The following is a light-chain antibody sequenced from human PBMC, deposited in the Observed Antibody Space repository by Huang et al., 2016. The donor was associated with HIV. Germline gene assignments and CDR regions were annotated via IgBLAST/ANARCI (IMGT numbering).Light chain of an antibody. Sequence: DIVMTQSPLSLPVTPGEPASISCRSGQSLLQSNGYNYLDWYLQKPGQSPQLLIYLGSNRASGVPDRFRGSGSGTDFTLKISRVEAEDVGVYYCMQALQIPWTFGQGTKVEI. CDR2: LGS. CDR3: MQALQIPWT. CDR1: QSLLQSNGYNY. J-gene: IGKJ1*01. V-gene: IGKV2-28*01.